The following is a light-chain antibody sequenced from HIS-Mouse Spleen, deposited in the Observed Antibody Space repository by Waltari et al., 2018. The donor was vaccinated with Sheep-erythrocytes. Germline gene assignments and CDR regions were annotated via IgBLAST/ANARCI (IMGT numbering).Light chain of an antibody. CDR3: QSYDSSLSAVV. Sequence: QSVLTQPPSVSGAPGQRVTISCTWSSPNIGAGYDVHWYQQLPGTAPKLLIYGNSNRPSGVPDRFSGSESGTSASLAITGLQAEDEADYYCQSYDSSLSAVVFGGGTKLTVL. CDR2: GNS. V-gene: IGLV1-40*01. J-gene: IGLJ2*01. CDR1: SPNIGAGYD.